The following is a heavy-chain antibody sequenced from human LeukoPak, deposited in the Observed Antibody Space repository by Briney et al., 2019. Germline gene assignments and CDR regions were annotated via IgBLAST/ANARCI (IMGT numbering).Heavy chain of an antibody. V-gene: IGHV4-59*01. CDR3: AEVEFYGGHNWFDP. CDR2: IYYSGST. CDR1: GGSISSYY. J-gene: IGHJ5*01. Sequence: SETLSLTCTVSGGSISSYYWSWIRQPPGKGLEWIGYIYYSGSTNYNPSLKSRVTISVDTSKNQFSLKLSSVTAADTAVYYCAEVEFYGGHNWFDPWGQGTLVTVSS. D-gene: IGHD4-17*01.